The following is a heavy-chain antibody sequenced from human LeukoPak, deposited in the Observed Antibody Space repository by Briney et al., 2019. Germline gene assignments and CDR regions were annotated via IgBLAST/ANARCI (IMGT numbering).Heavy chain of an antibody. D-gene: IGHD3-10*01. Sequence: SVKVSCKASGGTFSSYAISWVRQAPGQGLEWMGGIIPIFGTANYAQKFQGRVTITADESTSTAYMELSSLRSEDTAVYYCASHYYGSGGSYYFDYWGQGTLVTVSS. V-gene: IGHV1-69*13. CDR1: GGTFSSYA. CDR2: IIPIFGTA. J-gene: IGHJ4*02. CDR3: ASHYYGSGGSYYFDY.